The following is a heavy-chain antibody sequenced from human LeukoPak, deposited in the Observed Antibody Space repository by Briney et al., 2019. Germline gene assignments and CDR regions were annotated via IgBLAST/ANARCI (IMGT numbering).Heavy chain of an antibody. V-gene: IGHV3-23*01. D-gene: IGHD4-17*01. Sequence: GGSLRLSCAASGFTFSSYAMSWVRQAPRKGLERVSAISGSGGTTYYADSVKGPFTLSSDNSKTTLYLHMNSLSAADTAVYYCAKDGDFHAYWGQGTLVTVSS. CDR3: AKDGDFHAY. J-gene: IGHJ4*02. CDR2: ISGSGGTT. CDR1: GFTFSSYA.